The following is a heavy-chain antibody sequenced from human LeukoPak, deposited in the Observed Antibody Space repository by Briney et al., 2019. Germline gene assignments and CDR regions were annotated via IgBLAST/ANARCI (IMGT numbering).Heavy chain of an antibody. D-gene: IGHD1-26*01. CDR2: IYYSGST. Sequence: SETLSLTCTVSGGSISSSSYYWGWIRQPPGKGLEWIGSIYYSGSTYYNPSLKSRVTISVDTSKNQFSLKLRSVTAADTAVYYCARPDRYGSYSDYWGQGTLVTVSS. CDR3: ARPDRYGSYSDY. CDR1: GGSISSSSYY. J-gene: IGHJ4*02. V-gene: IGHV4-39*01.